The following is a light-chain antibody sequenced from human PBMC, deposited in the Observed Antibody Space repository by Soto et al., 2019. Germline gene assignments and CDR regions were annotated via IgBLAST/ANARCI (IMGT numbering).Light chain of an antibody. J-gene: IGLJ2*01. CDR2: DVS. CDR3: SSYAGKYVV. V-gene: IGLV2-11*02. Sequence: QSALTQPASVSGSPGQSITISCTGTSRDVGGYNLVAWYRHHPGKAPKLIIYDVSKRPSGVPDRFSGSKSGNTASLTISGLQAEDEADYYCSSYAGKYVVFGGGTKVTVL. CDR1: SRDVGGYNL.